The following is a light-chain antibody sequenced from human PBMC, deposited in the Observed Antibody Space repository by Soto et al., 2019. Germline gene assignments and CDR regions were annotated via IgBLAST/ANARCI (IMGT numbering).Light chain of an antibody. CDR2: ENN. CDR1: SSNIGAGYE. Sequence: QALVTQPPSVSEAPGQRVTISCTGSSSNIGAGYEAHWYQQVPGTAPKLLIYENNNRPSGVPDRFSGSKSGTSASLAITGLQAEDEAEYYCQSYDSSLSGYVFGTGTKLTVL. V-gene: IGLV1-40*01. CDR3: QSYDSSLSGYV. J-gene: IGLJ1*01.